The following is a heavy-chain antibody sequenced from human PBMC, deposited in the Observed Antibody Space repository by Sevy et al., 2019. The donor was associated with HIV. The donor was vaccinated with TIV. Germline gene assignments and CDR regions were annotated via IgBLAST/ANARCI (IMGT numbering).Heavy chain of an antibody. CDR1: GYTFPDYP. V-gene: IGHV1-2*02. CDR3: ARSGYDGEEIFYFDY. D-gene: IGHD5-12*01. Sequence: ASVKVSCKASGYTFPDYPLHWVRPAAGKGVAWVGWINPKNGGTNYEQKFQGRVTMTRDTSINTVYMELSRVGSDDTAVFYCARSGYDGEEIFYFDYWGQGTLVTVSS. CDR2: INPKNGGT. J-gene: IGHJ4*02.